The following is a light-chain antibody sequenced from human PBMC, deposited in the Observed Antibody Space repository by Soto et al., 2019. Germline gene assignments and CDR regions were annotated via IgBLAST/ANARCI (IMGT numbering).Light chain of an antibody. Sequence: DIHPTQSPSTLSTSVGARVTITCRASQSVSYWLAWYQQKPGKAPNLLIYDGSTLASGVPPRFSGGGFGTEFTLNISSLQPDDSAMYYCQHYNTYSKAFGPGTRVEIK. V-gene: IGKV1-5*01. CDR2: DGS. J-gene: IGKJ3*01. CDR3: QHYNTYSKA. CDR1: QSVSYW.